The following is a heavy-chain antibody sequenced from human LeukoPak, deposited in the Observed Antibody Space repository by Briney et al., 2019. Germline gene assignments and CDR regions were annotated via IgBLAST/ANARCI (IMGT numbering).Heavy chain of an antibody. CDR2: IYTSGST. V-gene: IGHV4-4*07. CDR3: ARDEIRGKGYYYYYMDV. J-gene: IGHJ6*03. Sequence: PSETLSLTCTVSGGSVSSYYWSWIRQPAGKGLEWIGRIYTSGSTNYNPSLKSRVTMSVDTSKNQFSLKLSSVTAADTAVYYCARDEIRGKGYYYYYMDVWGKGTTVTVSS. CDR1: GGSVSSYY.